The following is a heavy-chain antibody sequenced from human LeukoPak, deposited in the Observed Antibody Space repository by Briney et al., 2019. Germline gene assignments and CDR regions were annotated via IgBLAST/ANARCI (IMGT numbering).Heavy chain of an antibody. J-gene: IGHJ3*02. D-gene: IGHD1-26*01. V-gene: IGHV4-4*08. CDR3: ARGRGYGGNYLRAFDI. CDR2: IYSSGST. CDR1: GGSISSYY. Sequence: SETLSLTCTVSGGSISSYYWSWIRQPPGKGLEWIGYIYSSGSTTYNPSLKSRVTISVDTSKNQLSLKLSSVTAADTAVYYCARGRGYGGNYLRAFDIWGQGTMVSVSS.